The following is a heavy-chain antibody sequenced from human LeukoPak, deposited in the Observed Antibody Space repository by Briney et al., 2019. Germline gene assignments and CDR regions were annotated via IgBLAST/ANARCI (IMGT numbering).Heavy chain of an antibody. CDR2: IKQDGSEK. V-gene: IGHV3-7*01. D-gene: IGHD1-26*01. CDR3: ARDDPQRHYFIGSHQWGYFDY. J-gene: IGHJ4*02. CDR1: GFTFSSYW. Sequence: GGSLRLSCAASGFTFSSYWMSWVRQAPGKGLEWVANIKQDGSEKYYVDSVKGRFTISRDNAKNSLYLQMNSLRAEDTAVYYCARDDPQRHYFIGSHQWGYFDYWGQGTLVTVSS.